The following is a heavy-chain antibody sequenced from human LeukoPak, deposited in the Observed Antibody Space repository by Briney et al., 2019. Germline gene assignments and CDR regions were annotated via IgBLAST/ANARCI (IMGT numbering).Heavy chain of an antibody. V-gene: IGHV4-59*01. CDR3: AKSYGSGNYFDS. D-gene: IGHD3-10*01. Sequence: SETLSLTCTVSGGSISNYYWSWIRQPPGKGLEWIGYISYSGSTNYNPSLKGRVTISIETSKSKFSLKLRSVTAADTAVYYCAKSYGSGNYFDSWGQGTLVTVSS. CDR2: ISYSGST. CDR1: GGSISNYY. J-gene: IGHJ4*02.